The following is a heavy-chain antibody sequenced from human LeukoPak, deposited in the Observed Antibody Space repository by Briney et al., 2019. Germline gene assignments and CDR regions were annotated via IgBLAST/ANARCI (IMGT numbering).Heavy chain of an antibody. D-gene: IGHD3-10*01. J-gene: IGHJ4*02. V-gene: IGHV3-7*01. CDR1: GLMFSSYW. CDR3: VRDRSAFGESD. CDR2: IKQDGSEI. Sequence: GGSLRLSCAASGLMFSSYWMSWVRQAPGKGLEWVANIKQDGSEIYYVNSVKGRFIISRDNAKNSLYLQMNSLRVEDTATYYCVRDRSAFGESDWGQGTLVTVSS.